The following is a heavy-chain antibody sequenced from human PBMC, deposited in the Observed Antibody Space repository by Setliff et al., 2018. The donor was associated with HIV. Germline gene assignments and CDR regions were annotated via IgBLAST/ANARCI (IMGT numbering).Heavy chain of an antibody. J-gene: IGHJ4*02. Sequence: PSETLSLTCTVSGDSISSSIYYWGWVRQPPGKGLEWIGGIYYTGSPFYNPSLKSRVTISVDTSNNQFSLRLTSVTAADTAVYYCARVRDYGGNFFDYWGQGTLVTVSS. CDR2: IYYTGSP. D-gene: IGHD4-17*01. CDR1: GDSISSSIYY. V-gene: IGHV4-39*01. CDR3: ARVRDYGGNFFDY.